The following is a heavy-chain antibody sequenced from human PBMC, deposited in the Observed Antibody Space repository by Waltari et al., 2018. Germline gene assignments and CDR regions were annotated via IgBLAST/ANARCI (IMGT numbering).Heavy chain of an antibody. V-gene: IGHV4-4*07. CDR2: VYTSGST. CDR1: GCSLGGYY. Sequence: QVPLQESGPGLVKPSETLSLTCTVSGCSLGGYYWNWIRQPAGKGLEWIGRVYTSGSTNYNPSLKSRVTMSVDTSKNQFSLKLSSVTAADTAVYFCAREIDRGPGRWFDPWGQGTLVTVSS. CDR3: AREIDRGPGRWFDP. D-gene: IGHD1-26*01. J-gene: IGHJ5*02.